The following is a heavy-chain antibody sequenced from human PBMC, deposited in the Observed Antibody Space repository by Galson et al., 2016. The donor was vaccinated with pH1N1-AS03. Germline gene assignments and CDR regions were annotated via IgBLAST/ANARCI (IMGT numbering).Heavy chain of an antibody. CDR2: LPYDGSNK. J-gene: IGHJ4*02. D-gene: IGHD1-26*01. CDR3: AKDKDSYYGPDY. CDR1: GFTFSSYG. Sequence: SLRLSCAASGFTFSSYGMHWVRQAPGKGLEWLSFLPYDGSNKFYADPVKGRFTISRDNSKNTLYLQMNSLRAEDTAVYYCAKDKDSYYGPDYWGQGTLVTVSS. V-gene: IGHV3-30*02.